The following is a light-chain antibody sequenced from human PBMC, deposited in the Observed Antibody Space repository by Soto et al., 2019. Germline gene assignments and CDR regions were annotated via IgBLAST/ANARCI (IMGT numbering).Light chain of an antibody. Sequence: EIVLTQSPATLSLSPGERATLSCRASQSVSSYLAWYQQKPGQAPRLLIYDASNRATGIPARFSGSGSGTVFPLTISSLEPEDFAVYYCQQRSNWPPITFGQGTRLEIK. CDR1: QSVSSY. CDR2: DAS. CDR3: QQRSNWPPIT. V-gene: IGKV3-11*01. J-gene: IGKJ5*01.